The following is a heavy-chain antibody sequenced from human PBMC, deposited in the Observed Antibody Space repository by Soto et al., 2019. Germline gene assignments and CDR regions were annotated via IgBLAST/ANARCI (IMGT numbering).Heavy chain of an antibody. Sequence: EVQLVESGGGLVQPGGSLRLSCAASGFTLSSYDMYWVRQATGKGLEWVSAIGTAGDTHYPDSLKGRFTISRDNVKNTLVIQMNSLRAEDTAVYYCARDRRPETVTGLDFWGRGTLVTVSS. V-gene: IGHV3-13*01. D-gene: IGHD2-21*02. J-gene: IGHJ4*02. CDR3: ARDRRPETVTGLDF. CDR2: IGTAGDT. CDR1: GFTLSSYD.